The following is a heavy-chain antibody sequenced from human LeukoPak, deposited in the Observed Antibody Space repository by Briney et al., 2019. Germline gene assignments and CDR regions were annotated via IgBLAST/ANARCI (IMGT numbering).Heavy chain of an antibody. CDR1: GYSFSSYW. V-gene: IGHV5-51*01. J-gene: IGHJ6*03. D-gene: IGHD6-13*01. CDR2: IYPGDSDT. CDR3: ARHGYSSSWYTNWSYYYYMDV. Sequence: PGESLKISCKGSGYSFSSYWIGWRRQMPGKGLEWMGIIYPGDSDTRYSPSFQGQVTISADKSISTAYLQWSSLKASDTAMYYCARHGYSSSWYTNWSYYYYMDVWGKGTTVTVSS.